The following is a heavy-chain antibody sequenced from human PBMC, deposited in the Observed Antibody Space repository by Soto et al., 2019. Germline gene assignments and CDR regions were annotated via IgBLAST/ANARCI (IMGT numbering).Heavy chain of an antibody. V-gene: IGHV4-4*07. CDR2: VYATGTT. Sequence: SETLSLTCIVSGGSISKFYCSWIRKTAGKGLEWMGRVYATGTTDYNPSLRSRVAMSVDISKKTFSLRLTSVTAADTGVYYCVRDGSKTLRDWFDPWGQGKLVTVSS. D-gene: IGHD4-17*01. CDR1: GGSISKFY. CDR3: VRDGSKTLRDWFDP. J-gene: IGHJ5*02.